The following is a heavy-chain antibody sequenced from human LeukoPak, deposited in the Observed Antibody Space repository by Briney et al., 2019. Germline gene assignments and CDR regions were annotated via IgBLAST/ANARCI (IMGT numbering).Heavy chain of an antibody. D-gene: IGHD3-3*01. CDR1: GYTFTSYG. CDR3: ARDRSSADTYYDFWSGYCDY. Sequence: ASVKVSCKASGYTFTSYGISWVRQAPGQGLEWMGWISAYNGNTNYAQKLQGRVTMTTDTSTSTAYMELRSLRSDDTAVYYCARDRSSADTYYDFWSGYCDYWGQGTLVTVSS. CDR2: ISAYNGNT. V-gene: IGHV1-18*01. J-gene: IGHJ4*02.